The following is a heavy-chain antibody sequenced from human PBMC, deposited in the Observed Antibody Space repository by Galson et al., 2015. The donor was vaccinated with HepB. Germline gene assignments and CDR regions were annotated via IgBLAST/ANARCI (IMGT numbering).Heavy chain of an antibody. CDR3: ATVLAAAGKNWFDP. CDR1: GGSISSGGYY. CDR2: IYYSGST. V-gene: IGHV4-31*03. J-gene: IGHJ5*02. D-gene: IGHD6-13*01. Sequence: LSLTCTVSGGSISSGGYYWSWIRQHPGKGLEWIGYIYYSGSTYYNPSLKSRVTISVDTSKNQFSLKLSSVTAADTAVYYCATVLAAAGKNWFDPWGQGTLVTVSS.